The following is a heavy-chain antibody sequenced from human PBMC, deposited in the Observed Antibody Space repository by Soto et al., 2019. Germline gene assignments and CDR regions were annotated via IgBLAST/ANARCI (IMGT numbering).Heavy chain of an antibody. V-gene: IGHV3-43*01. J-gene: IGHJ6*02. D-gene: IGHD4-17*01. CDR2: ISWDGGST. CDR1: GFTFDDYT. Sequence: EVQLVESGGVVVQPGGSLRLSCAASGFTFDDYTMHWVRQAPGKGLEWVSLISWDGGSTYYADSVKGRFTISRDNSKNSRYLQINSLRTEDTALYYCAKDTGGADYGDYGGGSYGMDVWGPGTTVTVSS. CDR3: AKDTGGADYGDYGGGSYGMDV.